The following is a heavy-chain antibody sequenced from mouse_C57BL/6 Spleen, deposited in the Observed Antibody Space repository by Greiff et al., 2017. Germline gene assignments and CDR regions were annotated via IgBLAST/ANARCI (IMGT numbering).Heavy chain of an antibody. V-gene: IGHV1-82*01. CDR1: GYAFSSSW. CDR2: IHPGDGDT. D-gene: IGHD2-4*01. Sequence: QVQLQQSGPELVKPGASVKISCKASGYAFSSSWMNWVKQRPGKGLEWIGQIHPGDGDTNYNGKFKGKATLTADKSSSTAYMQLSSLTSEDSAVSFCARSDYDSYFDYWGQGTTLTVSS. J-gene: IGHJ2*01. CDR3: ARSDYDSYFDY.